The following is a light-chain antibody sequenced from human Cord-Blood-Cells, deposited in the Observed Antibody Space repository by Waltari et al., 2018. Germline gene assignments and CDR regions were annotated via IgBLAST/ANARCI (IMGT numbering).Light chain of an antibody. CDR1: QSVLYSSNNKNY. CDR2: WAS. CDR3: QQYYSTPPT. V-gene: IGKV4-1*01. Sequence: DIVMTQSPDSLAVSLGERATINCKSRQSVLYSSNNKNYLAWYQQKPGQHPKLLIYWASTRESGVPDRCSGSGSGTDFTLTISSLHAEDVAVYYCQQYYSTPPTFGQGTKVEIK. J-gene: IGKJ1*01.